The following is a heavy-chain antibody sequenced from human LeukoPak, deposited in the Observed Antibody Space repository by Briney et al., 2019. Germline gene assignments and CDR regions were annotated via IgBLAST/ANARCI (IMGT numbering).Heavy chain of an antibody. J-gene: IGHJ4*02. CDR1: GYSFTNYW. CDR2: IYPVDSDT. CDR3: ARSVPAAQKYSSSWYPFDY. V-gene: IGHV5-51*01. D-gene: IGHD6-13*01. Sequence: GESLKISCKGSGYSFTNYWIGWVRQMPGKGLKWMGIIYPVDSDTRYSPSFQGQVTISADKSISTAYLQWSSLEASDTAMYYCARSVPAAQKYSSSWYPFDYWGQGTLVTVSS.